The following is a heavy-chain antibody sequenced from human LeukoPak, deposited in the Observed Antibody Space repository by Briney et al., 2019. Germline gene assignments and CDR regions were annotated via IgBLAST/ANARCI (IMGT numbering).Heavy chain of an antibody. D-gene: IGHD2-15*01. Sequence: GGSLRLSCAVSGFTFSTYDMHWVRQAPGKGLEWVAVISYDRSNKYYADSVKGRFTISRDNSKNTLYLQMNSLRAEDTAVYYCTREQDREAAATVIGDSWGQGTLVTVSS. J-gene: IGHJ4*02. CDR1: GFTFSTYD. V-gene: IGHV3-30*03. CDR2: ISYDRSNK. CDR3: TREQDREAAATVIGDS.